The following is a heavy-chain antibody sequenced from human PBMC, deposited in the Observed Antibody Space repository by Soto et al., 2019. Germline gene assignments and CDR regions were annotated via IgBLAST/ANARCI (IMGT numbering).Heavy chain of an antibody. J-gene: IGHJ4*02. Sequence: PGESLKISCKGSGYSFAGYWITWVRQKPGKGLEWMGRIDPSDSQTYYSPSFRGHVTISVTKSITTVFLQWSSLRASDTAMYYCARQIYDSDTGPNCQYYFDSWGQGTPVPVSS. D-gene: IGHD3-22*01. V-gene: IGHV5-10-1*01. CDR1: GYSFAGYW. CDR2: IDPSDSQT. CDR3: ARQIYDSDTGPNCQYYFDS.